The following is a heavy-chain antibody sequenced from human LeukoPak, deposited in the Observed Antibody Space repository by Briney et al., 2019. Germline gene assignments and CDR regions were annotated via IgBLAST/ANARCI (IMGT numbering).Heavy chain of an antibody. CDR2: VKQDGSEK. CDR3: ARLAYCGGDCLSGLNPFDY. V-gene: IGHV3-7*01. Sequence: GGSLRLSCAASGFTFSSYWMSWVRQAPGQGLEWVANVKQDGSEKYYVDSVKGRFTISRDNAKNSLYLQMNSLRAEDTAVYYCARLAYCGGDCLSGLNPFDYWGQGALVTVSS. CDR1: GFTFSSYW. D-gene: IGHD2-21*02. J-gene: IGHJ4*02.